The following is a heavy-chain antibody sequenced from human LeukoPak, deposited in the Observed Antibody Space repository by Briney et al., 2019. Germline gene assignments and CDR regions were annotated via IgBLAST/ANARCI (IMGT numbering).Heavy chain of an antibody. CDR3: ARDFQLYSYGKYYFDY. CDR1: GFTFSSYA. J-gene: IGHJ4*02. V-gene: IGHV3-30-3*01. Sequence: GGSLRLSCAASGFTFSSYAMHWVRQAPGKGLEWVAVISYDGSNKYYADSVKGRFTISRDNSKNTLYLQMNSLRAEDTAVYYCARDFQLYSYGKYYFDYWGQGTLVTVSS. D-gene: IGHD5-18*01. CDR2: ISYDGSNK.